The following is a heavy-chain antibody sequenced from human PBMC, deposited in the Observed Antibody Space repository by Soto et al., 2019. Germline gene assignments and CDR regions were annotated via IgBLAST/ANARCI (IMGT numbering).Heavy chain of an antibody. CDR3: ATSFSSGWYSFDY. V-gene: IGHV1-24*01. CDR2: FDPEDGET. Sequence: ALVKVSCKVSGYTLTELSVHWLQQTPGKGLEWMGGFDPEDGETIYAQKFQGRVTMTEDTSTDTAYMELSSLRSEDTAVYYCATSFSSGWYSFDYWGQGTLVTVSS. CDR1: GYTLTELS. J-gene: IGHJ4*02. D-gene: IGHD6-19*01.